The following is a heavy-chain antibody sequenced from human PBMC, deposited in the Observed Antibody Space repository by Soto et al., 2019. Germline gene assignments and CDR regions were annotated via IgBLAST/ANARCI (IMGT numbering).Heavy chain of an antibody. J-gene: IGHJ4*02. Sequence: EVQLVESGGGLVKPGGSLRLSCAASGFTFSSYSMNWVRQAPGKGLEWVSSISSSSSYIYYADSVKGRFTISRDNAKNSLYLQMNSLRAEDTAVYYCARVYHSTSRDLGYFDYWGQGTLVTVSS. V-gene: IGHV3-21*01. CDR1: GFTFSSYS. CDR3: ARVYHSTSRDLGYFDY. D-gene: IGHD2-2*01. CDR2: ISSSSSYI.